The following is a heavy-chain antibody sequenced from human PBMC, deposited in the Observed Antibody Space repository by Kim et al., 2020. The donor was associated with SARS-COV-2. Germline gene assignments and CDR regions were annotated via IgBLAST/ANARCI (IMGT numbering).Heavy chain of an antibody. J-gene: IGHJ4*02. D-gene: IGHD6-13*01. Sequence: GGSLRLSCEASGFRFSVYGMHWVRQAPGKGLEWVAVIWNDGRTKDYVDSVKGRFTISRDNSKNTLYPQMNNLRAEDTAMYYCATDRGAAPFDYWGQGILVTVSS. CDR1: GFRFSVYG. CDR3: ATDRGAAPFDY. CDR2: IWNDGRTK. V-gene: IGHV3-33*03.